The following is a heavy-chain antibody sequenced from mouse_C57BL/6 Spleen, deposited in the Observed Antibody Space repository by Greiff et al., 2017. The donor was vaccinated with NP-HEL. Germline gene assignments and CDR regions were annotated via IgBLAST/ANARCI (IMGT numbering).Heavy chain of an antibody. CDR1: GFTFSSYA. D-gene: IGHD2-1*01. V-gene: IGHV5-4*01. CDR2: ISDGGSYT. J-gene: IGHJ1*03. CDR3: ARDREYGNYEDWYFDV. Sequence: EVHLVESGGGLVKPGGSLKLSCAASGFTFSSYAMSWVRQTPEKRLEWVATISDGGSYTYYPDNVKGRFTISRDNAKNNLYLQMSHLKSEDTAMYYCARDREYGNYEDWYFDVWGTGTTVTVSS.